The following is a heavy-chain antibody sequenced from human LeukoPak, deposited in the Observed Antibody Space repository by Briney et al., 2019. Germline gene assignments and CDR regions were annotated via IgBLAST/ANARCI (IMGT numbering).Heavy chain of an antibody. CDR2: ISYDGSNK. Sequence: GGSLRLSCAASGFTFSSYAMHWVRQAPGKGLEWVAVISYDGSNKYYADSVKGRFTISRDNSKNTLYLQMNGLRAEDTAVYYCAKESITMVRETAYGMDVWGQGTTVIVSS. V-gene: IGHV3-30-3*01. CDR1: GFTFSSYA. CDR3: AKESITMVRETAYGMDV. J-gene: IGHJ6*02. D-gene: IGHD3-10*01.